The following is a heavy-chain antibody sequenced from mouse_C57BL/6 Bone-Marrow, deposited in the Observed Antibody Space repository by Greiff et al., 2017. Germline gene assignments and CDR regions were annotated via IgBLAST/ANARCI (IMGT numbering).Heavy chain of an antibody. Sequence: QVQLKQSGPELVKPGASVKLSCKASGYTFTSYDINWVKQRPGQGLEWIGWIYPRDGSTKYNEKFKGKATLTVDTSSSTAYMELHSLTSEDSAVYFCARLVFDGRSVDWYCDVWGRGTTVTVSS. D-gene: IGHD1-1*01. CDR2: IYPRDGST. CDR3: ARLVFDGRSVDWYCDV. V-gene: IGHV1-85*01. CDR1: GYTFTSYD. J-gene: IGHJ1*03.